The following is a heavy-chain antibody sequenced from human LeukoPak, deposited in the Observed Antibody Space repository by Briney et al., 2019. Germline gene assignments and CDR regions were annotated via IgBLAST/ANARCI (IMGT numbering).Heavy chain of an antibody. D-gene: IGHD2-21*01. V-gene: IGHV1-2*02. Sequence: GASVKVSCKASGYTFSDYYMHWVRQAPGQGLEWMGWINPNSGGTNYAQKFQGRVTMTRDTSSSTAYMELSRLRSDDTAVYYCARSSSVTIPGYYFDYWGQGTLVTVSS. CDR3: ARSSSVTIPGYYFDY. J-gene: IGHJ4*02. CDR2: INPNSGGT. CDR1: GYTFSDYY.